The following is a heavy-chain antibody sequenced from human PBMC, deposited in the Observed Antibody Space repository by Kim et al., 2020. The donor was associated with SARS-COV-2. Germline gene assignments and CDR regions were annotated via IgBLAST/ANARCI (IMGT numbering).Heavy chain of an antibody. D-gene: IGHD3-10*01. Sequence: GGSLRLSCAASGFTFSSYAMHWVRQAPGKGLEWVAVISYDGSNKYYADSVKGRFTISRDNSKNTLYLQMNSLRAEDTAVYYCAREPLLWFGELLYYFDYWGQGTLVTVSS. V-gene: IGHV3-30*04. CDR3: AREPLLWFGELLYYFDY. J-gene: IGHJ4*02. CDR1: GFTFSSYA. CDR2: ISYDGSNK.